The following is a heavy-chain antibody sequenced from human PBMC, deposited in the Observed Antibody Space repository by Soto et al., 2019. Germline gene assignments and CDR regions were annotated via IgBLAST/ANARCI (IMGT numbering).Heavy chain of an antibody. V-gene: IGHV4-59*01. CDR1: GGSISSYY. CDR3: ARGRRVGGAATHDY. J-gene: IGHJ4*02. Sequence: SETLSLTCTVSGGSISSYYWSWIRQPPGKGLEWIGYIYYSGSTNYNPSLKSRVTISVDTSKNQFSLKLSSVTAADTAVYYCARGRRVGGAATHDYWGQGTQVPVSS. D-gene: IGHD1-26*01. CDR2: IYYSGST.